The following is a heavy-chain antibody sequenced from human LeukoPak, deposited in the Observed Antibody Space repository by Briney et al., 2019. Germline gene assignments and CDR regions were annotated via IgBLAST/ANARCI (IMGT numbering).Heavy chain of an antibody. J-gene: IGHJ4*02. CDR2: IYHSGST. D-gene: IGHD5-24*01. CDR3: ARDRGDGYNDY. CDR1: GGSISSGGYY. V-gene: IGHV4-31*03. Sequence: SQTLSLTCTVSGGSISSGGYYWSWIRQHPGKGLEWIGYIYHSGSTYYNPSLKSRVTISVDTSKNQFSLRLSSVAAADTAIYYCARDRGDGYNDYWGQGTLVTVSS.